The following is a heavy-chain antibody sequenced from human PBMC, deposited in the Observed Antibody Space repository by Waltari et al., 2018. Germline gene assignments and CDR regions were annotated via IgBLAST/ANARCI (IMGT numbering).Heavy chain of an antibody. V-gene: IGHV3-7*01. J-gene: IGHJ4*01. CDR3: ASSRVFDF. Sequence: VLLVESGGASVQPGGFSRLSGEVSGFSISKYWMNWNRQAPGKGAEWVANIKEDGSATFYGPSGEGQFSISIDNDKKSGYLQINNVGDEDTAVYYCASSRVFDFWGQGTLVVVSS. CDR2: IKEDGSAT. CDR1: GFSISKYW.